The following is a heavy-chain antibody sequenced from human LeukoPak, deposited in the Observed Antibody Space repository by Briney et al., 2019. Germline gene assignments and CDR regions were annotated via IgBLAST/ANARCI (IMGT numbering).Heavy chain of an antibody. CDR2: ISGSGGST. Sequence: PGGSLRLSCAASGFTFSSDAMSWVRQAPGKGLEWVSAISGSGGSTYYADSVKGRFTISRDNAKNTLYLQMNSLRAEDTAVYYCAKDPSYDSSGYYYKWGQGTLVTVSS. V-gene: IGHV3-23*01. D-gene: IGHD3-22*01. J-gene: IGHJ4*02. CDR1: GFTFSSDA. CDR3: AKDPSYDSSGYYYK.